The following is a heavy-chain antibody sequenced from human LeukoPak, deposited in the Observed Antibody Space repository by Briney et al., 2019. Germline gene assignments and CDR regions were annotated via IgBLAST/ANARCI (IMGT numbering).Heavy chain of an antibody. V-gene: IGHV3-7*01. CDR1: SFTFSNCW. J-gene: IGHJ4*02. CDR2: IGGDGGEK. D-gene: IGHD4-23*01. Sequence: PGGSLRLSCVASSFTFSNCWMSWLRQTPGRGPEWVANIGGDGGEKHYADSVKGRFTITRDNAKNTLYLQINSLRAEDAAVYYCAAERRGSSYYDGKEAFDHWGQGTLVAVSS. CDR3: AAERRGSSYYDGKEAFDH.